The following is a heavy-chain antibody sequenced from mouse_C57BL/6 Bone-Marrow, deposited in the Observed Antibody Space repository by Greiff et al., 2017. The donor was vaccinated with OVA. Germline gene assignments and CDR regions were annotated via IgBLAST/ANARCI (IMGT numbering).Heavy chain of an antibody. V-gene: IGHV1-52*01. J-gene: IGHJ2*01. CDR3: ARSKAYYSPFDY. CDR1: GYTFTSYW. D-gene: IGHD2-12*01. CDR2: IDPSDSET. Sequence: VQLQQPGAELVRPGSSVKLSCKASGYTFTSYWMHWVKQRPIQGLEWIGNIDPSDSETHYNQKFKDKATLTVDKSSSTAYMQLSSLTSEDSAVYYCARSKAYYSPFDYWGQGTTLTVSS.